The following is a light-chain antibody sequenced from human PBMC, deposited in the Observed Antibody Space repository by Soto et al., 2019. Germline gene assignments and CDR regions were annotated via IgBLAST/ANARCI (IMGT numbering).Light chain of an antibody. CDR2: TAS. V-gene: IGKV1-12*01. CDR1: QGISSY. CDR3: QQANFFPRT. Sequence: DIQMTQSPSSMSASVGDTVTITCRASQGISSYLAWYQQKPGEAPKLLIFTASSLQSGVPSRFSGSGSGTDFTLTISSLQPEDSATYYCQQANFFPRTFGQGTKVEIK. J-gene: IGKJ1*01.